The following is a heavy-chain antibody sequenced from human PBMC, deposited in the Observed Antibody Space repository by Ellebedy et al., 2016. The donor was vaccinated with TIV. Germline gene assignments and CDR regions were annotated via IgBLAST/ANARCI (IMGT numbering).Heavy chain of an antibody. V-gene: IGHV4-34*01. CDR2: VNQSGRT. D-gene: IGHD6-19*01. CDR1: GGSFSGYY. J-gene: IGHJ4*02. CDR3: AEGRSGWYYFDY. Sequence: SETLSLTCAVYGGSFSGYYWSWVRQPPGKGLEWIGEVNQSGRTNYHPSLKSLVTISVDTSKNQFSLRLSSVTAADTAVYYCAEGRSGWYYFDYWGQGTLVTVSS.